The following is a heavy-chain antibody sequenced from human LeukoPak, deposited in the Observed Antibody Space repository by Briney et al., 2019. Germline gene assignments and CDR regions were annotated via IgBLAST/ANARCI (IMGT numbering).Heavy chain of an antibody. V-gene: IGHV4-61*02. D-gene: IGHD4-23*01. J-gene: IGHJ6*03. CDR2: IYTSGST. Sequence: SETLSLTCAVSGYSISSGYYWSWIRQPAGKGLEWIGRIYTSGSTNYNPSLKSRVTISVDTSKNQFSLKLSSVTAADTAVYYCARMMVVTPYYYYYMDVWGKGTTVTVSS. CDR3: ARMMVVTPYYYYYMDV. CDR1: GYSISSGYY.